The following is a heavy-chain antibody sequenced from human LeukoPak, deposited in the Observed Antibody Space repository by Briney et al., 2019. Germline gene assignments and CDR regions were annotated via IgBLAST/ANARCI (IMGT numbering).Heavy chain of an antibody. CDR1: GLTFRSSE. CDR2: ISDSGTTK. V-gene: IGHV3-48*03. CDR3: ARDYDLSSGAMDV. D-gene: IGHD3/OR15-3a*01. Sequence: GGSLRLSCIASGLTFRSSEMNWVRQAPGKGLEWVSYISDSGTTKYYADSVRGRFTISRDNAKNSLYLQMNSLRAEDTSVYYCARDYDLSSGAMDVWGKGTTVTVSS. J-gene: IGHJ6*04.